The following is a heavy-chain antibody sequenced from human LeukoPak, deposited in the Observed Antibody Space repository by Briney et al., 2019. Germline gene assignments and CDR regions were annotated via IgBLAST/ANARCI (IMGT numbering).Heavy chain of an antibody. CDR3: ARDLGSSHDY. CDR2: IKQDGSKK. CDR1: GFPLSSYW. V-gene: IGHV3-7*01. D-gene: IGHD6-13*01. J-gene: IGHJ4*02. Sequence: GGSLRLSCVASGFPLSSYWMTWVRQAPGKGLEWVANIKQDGSKKSYVDSVKGRFTISRDNAKNSLYLQMNSLRAEDTAVYYCARDLGSSHDYWGQGTLVTVSS.